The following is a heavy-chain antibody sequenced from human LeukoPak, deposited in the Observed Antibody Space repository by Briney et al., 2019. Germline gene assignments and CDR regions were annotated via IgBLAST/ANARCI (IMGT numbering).Heavy chain of an antibody. J-gene: IGHJ5*02. CDR2: IYYSGST. CDR1: GGSLCSGGYY. V-gene: IGHV4-31*03. D-gene: IGHD2-2*01. Sequence: SETLSLTCTVSGGSLCSGGYYWRWFRQHPGKGLEWLGYIYYSGSTYYNPSLKSRVTISVDTSKNQFSLKLSSVTAADTAVYYCARGTGEDIVVVPDNNWFDPWGQGTLVTVSS. CDR3: ARGTGEDIVVVPDNNWFDP.